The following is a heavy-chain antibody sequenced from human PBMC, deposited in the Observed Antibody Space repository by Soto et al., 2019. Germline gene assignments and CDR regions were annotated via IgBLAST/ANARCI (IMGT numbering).Heavy chain of an antibody. CDR3: ASLGYCSGGSCYSKDYYYYMDV. Sequence: ASETLSLTCAVYGGSFSGYYWSWIRQPPGKGLEWIGEINHSGSTNYNPSLKSRVTISVDTSKNQFSLKLSSVTAADTAVYYCASLGYCSGGSCYSKDYYYYMDVWGKGTTVTVSS. V-gene: IGHV4-34*01. CDR1: GGSFSGYY. CDR2: INHSGST. J-gene: IGHJ6*03. D-gene: IGHD2-15*01.